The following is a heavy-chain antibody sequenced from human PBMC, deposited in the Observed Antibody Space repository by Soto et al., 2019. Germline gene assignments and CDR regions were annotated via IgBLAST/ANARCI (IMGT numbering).Heavy chain of an antibody. CDR1: GGSISSGDYY. D-gene: IGHD6-13*01. V-gene: IGHV4-31*03. J-gene: IGHJ6*03. Sequence: QVQLQESGPGLVKPSQTLSLTCTVSGGSISSGDYYWSWIRQHPGKGLEWIGYIYYSGNTYYNPSLKSRVTISVDTAKNQFSLKLSSVTAADTAVYYCERGDNSSSWYYYMDVWGKGTKVTVSS. CDR3: ERGDNSSSWYYYMDV. CDR2: IYYSGNT.